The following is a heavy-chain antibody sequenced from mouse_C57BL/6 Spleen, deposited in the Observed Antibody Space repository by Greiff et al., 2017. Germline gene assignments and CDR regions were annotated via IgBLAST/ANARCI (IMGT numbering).Heavy chain of an antibody. V-gene: IGHV1-50*01. J-gene: IGHJ4*01. Sequence: QVQLQQPGAELVKPGASVKLSCKASGYTFTSYWMQWVKQRPGQGLEWIGEIDPSDSYTNYNQKFKGKATLTVDTSSSTAYMQLSSLTSEYSAVYYCARQVATRAMDYWGQGTSGTVSS. D-gene: IGHD1-1*02. CDR2: IDPSDSYT. CDR1: GYTFTSYW. CDR3: ARQVATRAMDY.